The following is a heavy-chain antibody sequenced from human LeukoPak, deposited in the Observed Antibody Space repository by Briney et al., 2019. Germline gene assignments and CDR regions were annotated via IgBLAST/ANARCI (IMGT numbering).Heavy chain of an antibody. V-gene: IGHV3-23*01. Sequence: GGSLRLSCVASGFTFSSNAMSWVRQAPGGGLGWVSGINNLGGSTYYADSVKGRFTVSRDNSKSTLYLQMNSLRAEDTALYYCAKDHYGDYLYYFDFWGQGTLVTVSS. D-gene: IGHD4-17*01. CDR1: GFTFSSNA. J-gene: IGHJ4*02. CDR2: INNLGGST. CDR3: AKDHYGDYLYYFDF.